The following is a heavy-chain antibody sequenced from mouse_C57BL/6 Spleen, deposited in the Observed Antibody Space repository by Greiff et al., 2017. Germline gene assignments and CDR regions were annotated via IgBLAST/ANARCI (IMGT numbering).Heavy chain of an antibody. CDR3: ARRGSMALDY. Sequence: EVHLVESGGGLVQPGGSLKLSCAASGFTFSDYYMYWVRQTPEKRLEWVAYISNGGGSTYYPDTVKGRFTISRDNAKNTLYLQMSRLKSEDTAMYYCARRGSMALDYWGQGTTLTVSS. J-gene: IGHJ2*01. V-gene: IGHV5-12*01. CDR1: GFTFSDYY. CDR2: ISNGGGST. D-gene: IGHD1-1*02.